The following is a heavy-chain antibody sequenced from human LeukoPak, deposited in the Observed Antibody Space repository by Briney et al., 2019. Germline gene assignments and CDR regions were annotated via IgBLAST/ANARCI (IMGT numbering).Heavy chain of an antibody. CDR1: GDSIRNSGWS. D-gene: IGHD3-3*01. J-gene: IGHJ5*02. CDR2: MPYDENVSDNEIP. V-gene: IGHV4-39*01. Sequence: SETLSLTCTVSGDSIRNSGWSWGWIRQPPGKGLEWIGTMPYDENVSDNEIPSYNPSLKRRVTISADTSKNQLSLKVNSVTAADTASYYCARLTLTGVGGRGWFDAWGQGTLVIVSS. CDR3: ARLTLTGVGGRGWFDA.